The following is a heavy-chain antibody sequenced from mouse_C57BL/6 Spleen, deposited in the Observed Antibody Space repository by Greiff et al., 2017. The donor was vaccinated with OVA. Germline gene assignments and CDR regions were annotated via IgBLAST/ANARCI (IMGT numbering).Heavy chain of an antibody. D-gene: IGHD1-1*01. CDR3: ARSLVTTVVAVDY. CDR1: GYTFTDYN. V-gene: IGHV1-22*01. Sequence: VQLQQSGPELVKPGASVKMSCKASGYTFTDYNMHWVKQSHGKSLEWIGYINPNNGGTSYNQKFKGKATLTVNKSSSTAYMELRSLTSEDSAVYYCARSLVTTVVAVDYWGQGTTLTVSS. J-gene: IGHJ2*01. CDR2: INPNNGGT.